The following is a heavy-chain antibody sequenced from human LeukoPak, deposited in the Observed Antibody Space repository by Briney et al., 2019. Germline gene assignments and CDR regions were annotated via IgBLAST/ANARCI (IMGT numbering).Heavy chain of an antibody. CDR2: ISSSSSYI. CDR1: GFTFSSYS. D-gene: IGHD2-21*02. V-gene: IGHV3-21*01. J-gene: IGHJ4*02. CDR3: ARCQLAYCGGDCSFCAGFDY. Sequence: GGSLRLSCAASGFTFSSYSMNWVRQAPGKGLEWVSSISSSSSYIYYADSVKGRFTISRDNAKNSLYLQMNSLRAEDTAVYYCARCQLAYCGGDCSFCAGFDYWGQGTLVTVPS.